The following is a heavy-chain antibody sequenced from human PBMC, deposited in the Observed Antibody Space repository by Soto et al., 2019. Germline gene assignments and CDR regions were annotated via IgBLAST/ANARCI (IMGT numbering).Heavy chain of an antibody. J-gene: IGHJ6*02. Sequence: SETLSLTCAVYGGSFSGYYWSWIRQPPGKGLEWIGEINHSGSTNYNPSLKSRVTISVDTSKNQFSLKLSSVTAADTAVYYCARGLLTAMAQDYYYYYGMDVWGQGTTVTVSS. D-gene: IGHD5-18*01. CDR3: ARGLLTAMAQDYYYYYGMDV. CDR1: GGSFSGYY. V-gene: IGHV4-34*01. CDR2: INHSGST.